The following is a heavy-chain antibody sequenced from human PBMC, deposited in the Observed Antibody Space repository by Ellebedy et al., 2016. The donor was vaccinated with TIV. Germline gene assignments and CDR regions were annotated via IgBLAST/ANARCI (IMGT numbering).Heavy chain of an antibody. V-gene: IGHV4-59*01. J-gene: IGHJ4*02. CDR1: GASTSNYY. D-gene: IGHD3-10*01. Sequence: SETLSLTXNVSGASTSNYYWSWIRQSPGKGLAWIGYFSDNGRSNYNPSLKSRVAISVDTSKNQFFLKIKSVTAADAAVYYCARDLGSGRYPGHWGQGTLVTVSS. CDR2: FSDNGRS. CDR3: ARDLGSGRYPGH.